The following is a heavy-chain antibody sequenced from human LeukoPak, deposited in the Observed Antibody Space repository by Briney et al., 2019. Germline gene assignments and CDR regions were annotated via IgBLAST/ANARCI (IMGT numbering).Heavy chain of an antibody. CDR1: GFTFSSYA. D-gene: IGHD5-18*01. J-gene: IGHJ4*02. V-gene: IGHV3-23*01. CDR2: ISDSGGST. Sequence: GGSLRLSCAASGFTFSSYAMSWVRQAPGKGLEWVSAISDSGGSTYYADSVKGRFTISRDKSKSSLYLQMSSLRDEDTAVYYCARARGYKHGPEDYYFDYWGQGTLVTVSS. CDR3: ARARGYKHGPEDYYFDY.